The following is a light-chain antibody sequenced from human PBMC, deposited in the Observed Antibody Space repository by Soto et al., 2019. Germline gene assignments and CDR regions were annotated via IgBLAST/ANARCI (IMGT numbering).Light chain of an antibody. V-gene: IGLV2-14*01. CDR1: SIDVGGYNL. CDR3: SSYKSSSTRPYV. J-gene: IGLJ1*01. Sequence: QSALTQPASVSGSPGQSITISCTGTSIDVGGYNLVSWYQQYPDKAPKLMIFDVNTRPSGVSNRFSGSKSGNTASLTISGLQAEAEADYYCSSYKSSSTRPYVFGSGTKLTVI. CDR2: DVN.